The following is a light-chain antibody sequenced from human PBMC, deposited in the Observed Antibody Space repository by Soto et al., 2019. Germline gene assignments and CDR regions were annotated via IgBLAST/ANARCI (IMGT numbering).Light chain of an antibody. CDR2: AAS. V-gene: IGKV1-39*01. CDR3: QQSYTSPFN. J-gene: IGKJ3*01. Sequence: DIQMTQSPSSLSASVGDRVTIICRASQSIVSYLNWYQQKPGKAPKLLVYAASSPRTGVPSRFSGSGAGTNFTLTIGSLRPEDFATYYCQQSYTSPFNFGPGTQVDVK. CDR1: QSIVSY.